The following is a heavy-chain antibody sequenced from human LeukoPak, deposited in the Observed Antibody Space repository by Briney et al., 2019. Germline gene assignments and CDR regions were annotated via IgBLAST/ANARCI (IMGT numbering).Heavy chain of an antibody. CDR2: ISSSSSTI. Sequence: PGESLRLSCAASGFTFSSYSMNWVRQAPGKGLEWVSYISSSSSTIYYADSVKSRFTISGDNAKNSLYLQMNSLRAEDTAVDYCARGGSGYHYDYWGQGTLVTVSS. D-gene: IGHD3-22*01. V-gene: IGHV3-48*01. CDR3: ARGGSGYHYDY. J-gene: IGHJ4*02. CDR1: GFTFSSYS.